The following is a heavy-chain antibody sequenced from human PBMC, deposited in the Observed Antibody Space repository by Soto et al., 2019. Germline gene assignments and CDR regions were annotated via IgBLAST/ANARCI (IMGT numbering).Heavy chain of an antibody. CDR3: ARDLEPTVGYYYGMDV. CDR2: IIPIFGTA. V-gene: IGHV1-69*06. CDR1: GGTFSSYA. Sequence: GASVKVSCKASGGTFSSYAISWVRQAPGQGLEWMGGIIPIFGTANYAQKFQGRVTITADKSTSTAYMELSSLRSEDTAVYYCARDLEPTVGYYYGMDVWGQGTTVTVSS. J-gene: IGHJ6*02. D-gene: IGHD1-1*01.